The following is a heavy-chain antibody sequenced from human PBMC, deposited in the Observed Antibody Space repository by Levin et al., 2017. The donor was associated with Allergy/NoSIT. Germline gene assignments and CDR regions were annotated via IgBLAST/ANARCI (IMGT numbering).Heavy chain of an antibody. CDR3: ARDKVIPTANDFYYYGVDV. D-gene: IGHD2-2*01. V-gene: IGHV4-61*08. CDR2: IFHSGNT. Sequence: SETLSLTCTVSGGSVSRGDYYWSWIRQPPGTALEWIGHIFHSGNTRYNPSLKSRVTISLDSSKNQFSLNLLSVTAADTAVYLCARDKVIPTANDFYYYGVDVWGQGTTVTVSS. J-gene: IGHJ6*02. CDR1: GGSVSRGDYY.